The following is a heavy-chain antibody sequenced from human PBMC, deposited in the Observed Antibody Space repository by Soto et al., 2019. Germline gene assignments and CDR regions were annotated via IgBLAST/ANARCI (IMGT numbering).Heavy chain of an antibody. J-gene: IGHJ4*02. Sequence: PGGSLRLSCAASGFTFSSYAMSWVRQAPGRGLEWVSAISGSGGSTYYADSVKGRFTISRDNSKNTLYLQMNSLRAEDTAVYYCAKVLRYFDWLTHDYWGQGTLLTVSS. CDR2: ISGSGGST. CDR3: AKVLRYFDWLTHDY. V-gene: IGHV3-23*01. D-gene: IGHD3-9*01. CDR1: GFTFSSYA.